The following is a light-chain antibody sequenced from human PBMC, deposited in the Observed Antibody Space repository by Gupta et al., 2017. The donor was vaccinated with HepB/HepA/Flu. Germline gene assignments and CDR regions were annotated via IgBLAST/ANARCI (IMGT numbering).Light chain of an antibody. V-gene: IGKV1-5*03. CDR1: QSISSW. J-gene: IGKJ4*01. CDR3: RQEDNYPPT. CDR2: KAS. Sequence: DIQMTQSPSTLSASLGDTVTIPCRASQSISSWLGWYHHKPGKAPNLLLYKASSCQSAVPSRFSGSRSERAFTLTIISLQPDDFATYYCRQEDNYPPTFGGGTKVEIK.